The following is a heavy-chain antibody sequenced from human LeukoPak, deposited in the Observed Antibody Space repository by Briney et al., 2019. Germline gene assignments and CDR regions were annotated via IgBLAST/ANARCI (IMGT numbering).Heavy chain of an antibody. D-gene: IGHD4-17*01. CDR1: GFTFSSYG. CDR2: IWYDGSNK. V-gene: IGHV3-33*06. Sequence: SGRSLRLSCAASGFTFSSYGMHWVRQAPGKGLEWVAVIWYDGSNKYYADSVKGRFTISRDNSKNTLYLQMNSLRAEDTAVYYCAKDGSTVIRYYFGYWGQGTLVTVSS. CDR3: AKDGSTVIRYYFGY. J-gene: IGHJ4*02.